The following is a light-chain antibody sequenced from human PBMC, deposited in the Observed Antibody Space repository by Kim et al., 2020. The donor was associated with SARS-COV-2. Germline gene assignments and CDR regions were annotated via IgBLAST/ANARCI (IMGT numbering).Light chain of an antibody. V-gene: IGLV10-54*01. CDR2: KTN. CDR3: SAWDSSLNAWV. J-gene: IGLJ3*02. CDR1: KSDVGNHG. Sequence: HTATPTCTGSKSDVGNHGAAWLQQHQGHPPTLLANKTNNRPPAISERFSASGSGNTASLTITGLQPEDEADYYCSAWDSSLNAWVFGGGTQLTVL.